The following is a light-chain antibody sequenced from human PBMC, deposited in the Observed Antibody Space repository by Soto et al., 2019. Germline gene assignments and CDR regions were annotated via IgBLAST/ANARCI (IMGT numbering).Light chain of an antibody. CDR2: EVN. CDR3: CSYTNSDTRV. Sequence: QSLLTQPASVSGSPGQSIAISCTGTSSDIGAYDHVSWYQHHPGKAPKLIISEVNNRPSGVSTRFSGSKSDCTASLTISGLQAEDEADYYCCSYTNSDTRVFGTGTKVTVL. CDR1: SSDIGAYDH. V-gene: IGLV2-14*01. J-gene: IGLJ1*01.